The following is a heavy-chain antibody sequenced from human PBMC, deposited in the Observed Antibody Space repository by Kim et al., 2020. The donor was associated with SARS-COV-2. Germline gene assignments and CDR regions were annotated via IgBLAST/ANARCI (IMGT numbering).Heavy chain of an antibody. CDR1: GGTFSSYA. CDR3: ARVDLAIAAAGSWFDP. Sequence: SVKVSCKASGGTFSSYAISWVRQAPGQGLEWMGGIIPIFGTANYAQKFQGRVTITADESTSTAYMELSSLRSEDTAVYYCARVDLAIAAAGSWFDPWGQGTLVTVSS. CDR2: IIPIFGTA. V-gene: IGHV1-69*13. D-gene: IGHD6-13*01. J-gene: IGHJ5*02.